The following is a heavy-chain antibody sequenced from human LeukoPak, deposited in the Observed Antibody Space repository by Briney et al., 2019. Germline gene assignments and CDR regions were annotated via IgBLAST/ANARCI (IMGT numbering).Heavy chain of an antibody. CDR1: GGSISGHY. CDR2: IHYSGRP. V-gene: IGHV4-59*06. CDR3: TMYSSGWYFDY. J-gene: IGHJ4*02. Sequence: SETLSLTCTVSGGSISGHYWTWIRQPPGKGLEWIGQIHYSGRPDYNPSLRSRVTISVDTSKNQFSLKVSSVTAADTAVYYCTMYSSGWYFDYWGQGTLVTVSS. D-gene: IGHD6-19*01.